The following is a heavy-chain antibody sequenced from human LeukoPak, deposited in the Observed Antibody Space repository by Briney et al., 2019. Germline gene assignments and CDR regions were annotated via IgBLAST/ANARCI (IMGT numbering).Heavy chain of an antibody. CDR3: ARDTTYDDSSRDTRP. CDR2: IYSGGST. D-gene: IGHD3-22*01. CDR1: GFTVSSNY. V-gene: IGHV3-53*01. J-gene: IGHJ5*02. Sequence: GGSVRLSCAASGFTVSSNYMSWVRQAPGKGLEWVSVIYSGGSTYYADSVKGRFTISRDNSKNTLYLQMNSLRAEDTAVYYCARDTTYDDSSRDTRPWGQVTLVIVSS.